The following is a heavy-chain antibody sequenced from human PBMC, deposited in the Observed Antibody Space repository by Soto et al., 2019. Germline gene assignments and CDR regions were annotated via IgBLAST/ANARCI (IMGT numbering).Heavy chain of an antibody. D-gene: IGHD6-13*01. CDR2: ISGSGGST. J-gene: IGHJ4*01. CDR3: AIGDGYSSSWALDY. V-gene: IGHV3-23*01. Sequence: PGGSLRLSCAASGFTFSSYAMSWVRQAPGKGLEWVSAISGSGGSTYYADSVKGRFTISRDNSKNTLYLQMNSLRAEDTAVYYCAIGDGYSSSWALDYWGQGTQVTVSS. CDR1: GFTFSSYA.